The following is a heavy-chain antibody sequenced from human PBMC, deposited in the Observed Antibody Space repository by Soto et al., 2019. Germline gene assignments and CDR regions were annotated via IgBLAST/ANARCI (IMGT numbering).Heavy chain of an antibody. CDR1: GYTFTSYA. D-gene: IGHD1-26*01. Sequence: GASVKVSFKASGYTFTSYAMHWLRQAPGQRLEWMGWINAGNGNTKYSQKFQGRVTITRDTSASTAYMELSSLRSEDTAVYYCARALAGELDYWGQGTLVTAPQ. V-gene: IGHV1-3*01. CDR2: INAGNGNT. CDR3: ARALAGELDY. J-gene: IGHJ4*02.